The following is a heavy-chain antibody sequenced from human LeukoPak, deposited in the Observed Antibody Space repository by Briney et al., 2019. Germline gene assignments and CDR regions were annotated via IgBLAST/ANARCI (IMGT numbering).Heavy chain of an antibody. J-gene: IGHJ4*02. CDR1: GGSISSSSYY. CDR2: IYHSGST. Sequence: NPSETLSLTCTVSGGSISSSSYYWGWIRQPPGKGLEWIGEIYHSGSTNYNPSLKTRVTISVDKSKNQFSLKLSSVTAADTAVYYCARDLGYYDFWSGQLPGRDFDYWGQGTLVTVSS. CDR3: ARDLGYYDFWSGQLPGRDFDY. V-gene: IGHV4-39*07. D-gene: IGHD3-3*01.